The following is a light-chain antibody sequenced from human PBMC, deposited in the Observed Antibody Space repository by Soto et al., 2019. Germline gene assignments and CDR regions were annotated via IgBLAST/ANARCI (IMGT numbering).Light chain of an antibody. Sequence: IQLTQSPSSLSASVGDRVTITCRASQGISSYLAWYQQKPGKAPKLLIYAASTLQSGVPSRFSGSGYGTEFTLTISSLQPDDFAIYYCQEYNTYSRTFGQRTKVDIK. CDR2: AAS. CDR3: QEYNTYSRT. J-gene: IGKJ1*01. CDR1: QGISSY. V-gene: IGKV1-9*01.